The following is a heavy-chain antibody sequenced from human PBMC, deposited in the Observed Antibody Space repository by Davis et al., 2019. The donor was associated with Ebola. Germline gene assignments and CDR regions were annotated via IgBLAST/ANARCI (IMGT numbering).Heavy chain of an antibody. Sequence: MPSETLSLTCTVSGTSIIPYYWGRIRQPPGKGLEWIGSIYYSGSTYYNPSLKSRVTISVDTSKNQFSLKLSSVTAADTAVYYCASNDFGDVGPDYWGQGTLVTVSS. D-gene: IGHD4-17*01. CDR1: GTSIIPYY. CDR2: IYYSGST. V-gene: IGHV4-39*01. J-gene: IGHJ4*02. CDR3: ASNDFGDVGPDY.